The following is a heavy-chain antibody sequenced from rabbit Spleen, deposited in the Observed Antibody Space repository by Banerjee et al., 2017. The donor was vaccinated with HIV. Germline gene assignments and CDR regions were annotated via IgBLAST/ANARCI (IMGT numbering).Heavy chain of an antibody. J-gene: IGHJ6*01. D-gene: IGHD8-1*01. CDR2: IAGSSSGFI. CDR1: GFSFSSSDY. Sequence: QSLEESGGDLVKPGASLTLTCTASGFSFSSSDYMCWVHQAPGKGLEWISCIAGSSSGFIYSATWAKGRFTCSKTSSTTVTLQMTSLTVADTATYFCARDTGSSFSSYGMDLWGPGTLVTVS. CDR3: ARDTGSSFSSYGMDL. V-gene: IGHV1S40*01.